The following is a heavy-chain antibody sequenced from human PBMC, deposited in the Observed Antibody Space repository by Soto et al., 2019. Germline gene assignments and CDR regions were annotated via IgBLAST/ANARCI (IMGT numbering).Heavy chain of an antibody. J-gene: IGHJ3*02. V-gene: IGHV3-9*01. CDR3: AKDKRSSGWSAFDI. D-gene: IGHD6-19*01. CDR1: GFTFDDYA. CDR2: ISWNSGSI. Sequence: HPGGSLRLSCAASGFTFDDYAMHWVRQAPGKGLEWVSGISWNSGSIGYADSVKGRFTISRDNAKNSLYLQMNSLRAEDTALYYCAKDKRSSGWSAFDIWGQGTMVTVSS.